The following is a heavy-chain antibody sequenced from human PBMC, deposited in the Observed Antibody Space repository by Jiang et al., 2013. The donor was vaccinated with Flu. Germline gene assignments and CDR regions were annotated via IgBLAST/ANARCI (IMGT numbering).Heavy chain of an antibody. CDR3: AREEGTYLNDVPLADH. D-gene: IGHD3-10*01. Sequence: RSLRLSCAASGFTFSSYGMHWVRQAPGKGLEGVAVISYNGAYKYYGDSVKGRFTVSRDNSKNTVYLQMTSLRADDSALYYCAREEGTYLNDVPLADHWGQGTLVTVSS. CDR2: ISYNGAYK. CDR1: GFTFSSYG. J-gene: IGHJ4*02. V-gene: IGHV3-33*05.